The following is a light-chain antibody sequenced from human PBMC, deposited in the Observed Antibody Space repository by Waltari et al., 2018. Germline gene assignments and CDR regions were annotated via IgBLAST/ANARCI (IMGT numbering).Light chain of an antibody. CDR2: NVF. J-gene: IGKJ1*01. V-gene: IGKV3-20*01. CDR3: QHYVSLPAT. Sequence: IVLTQSPGTLSMSPGEGVTLSCRASQSLNRALAWYQQKPGQAPRLLIYNVFNRATDIPDRFSGSGSGTEFSLTISRLEPEDVAVYYCQHYVSLPATFGQGTRVEIK. CDR1: QSLNRA.